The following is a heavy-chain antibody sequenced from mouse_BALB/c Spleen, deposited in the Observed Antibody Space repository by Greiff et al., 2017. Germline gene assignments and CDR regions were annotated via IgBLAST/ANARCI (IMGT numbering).Heavy chain of an antibody. Sequence: VKVVESGAELVKPGASVKLSCKASGYTFTSYYMYWVKQRPGQGLEWIGEINPSNGGTNFNEKFKSKATLTVDKSSSTAYMQLSSLTSEDSAVYYCTTRRLGAMDYWGQGTSVTVSS. CDR3: TTRRLGAMDY. D-gene: IGHD1-1*01. CDR2: INPSNGGT. CDR1: GYTFTSYY. V-gene: IGHV1S81*02. J-gene: IGHJ4*01.